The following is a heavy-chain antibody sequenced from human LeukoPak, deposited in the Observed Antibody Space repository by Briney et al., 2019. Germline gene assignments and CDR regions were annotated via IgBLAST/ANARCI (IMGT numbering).Heavy chain of an antibody. D-gene: IGHD2-2*01. CDR2: ISSGGDT. CDR1: GFTFSGYA. J-gene: IGHJ4*02. Sequence: GGSLRLSCAASGFTFSGYAMSWVRQAPGKGLEWVSAISSGGDTYYAESVKGRFTISRDNSKNTLSLQMSSLRAEDTAVYYCTKRGCSSTTCYSNCWGQGTLVTVAS. CDR3: TKRGCSSTTCYSNC. V-gene: IGHV3-23*01.